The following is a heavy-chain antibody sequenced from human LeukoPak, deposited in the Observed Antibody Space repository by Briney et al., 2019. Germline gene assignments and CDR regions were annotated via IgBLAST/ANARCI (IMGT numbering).Heavy chain of an antibody. J-gene: IGHJ4*02. CDR1: GGSISSRSDY. D-gene: IGHD4/OR15-4a*01. CDR3: ARRPGEYGGNDFDY. V-gene: IGHV4-39*01. CDR2: IYYTGST. Sequence: PSETLSLTCTVSGGSISSRSDYWGWIRQPPGEGLEWIGSIYYTGSTHYNPSLKSRVTISVDTSKNQFSLKSSSVTAADTAVYYCARRPGEYGGNDFDYWGQGTLVTVSS.